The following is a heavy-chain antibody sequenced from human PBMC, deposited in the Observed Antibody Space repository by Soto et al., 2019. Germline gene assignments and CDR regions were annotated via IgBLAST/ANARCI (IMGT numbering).Heavy chain of an antibody. Sequence: EVQLLDSGGGLVQPGGSLRLSCAASGFTFSSYAMSWVRQAPGKGLEWVSGISGRGGETYYADSVKGRLTISGDNSKNRWYGKSNSLRPEDTAVYSCERVGSHFLPPPTSAYGAQGPLAPASS. V-gene: IGHV3-23*01. CDR3: ERVGSHFLPPPTSAY. D-gene: IGHD1-26*01. CDR1: GFTFSSYA. J-gene: IGHJ4*02. CDR2: ISGRGGET.